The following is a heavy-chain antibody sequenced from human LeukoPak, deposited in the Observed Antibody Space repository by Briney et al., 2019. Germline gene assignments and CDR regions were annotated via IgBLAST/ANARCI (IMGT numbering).Heavy chain of an antibody. D-gene: IGHD3-10*01. Sequence: SETLSLTCTVSGGSISSGSYYWGWIRQPPGKGLEWIGSIYYSGSTYYNPSLKSRVTISVDTSKYQFSLKLSSVTAADTAVYYCARVIIAGGRPHGSGRFDPWGQGTLVTVSS. J-gene: IGHJ5*02. CDR2: IYYSGST. V-gene: IGHV4-39*07. CDR1: GGSISSGSYY. CDR3: ARVIIAGGRPHGSGRFDP.